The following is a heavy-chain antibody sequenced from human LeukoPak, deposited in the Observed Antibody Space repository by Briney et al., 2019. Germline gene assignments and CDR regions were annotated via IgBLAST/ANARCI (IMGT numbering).Heavy chain of an antibody. D-gene: IGHD3-22*01. V-gene: IGHV4-59*08. CDR2: IYYTGNT. CDR1: GTSMNNSW. J-gene: IGHJ6*03. Sequence: SETLSLTCNVSGTSMNNSWWSWIRQPPGTGLEWIGNIYYTGNTNYNPSLKSRVSISVDTSKSQFSLTLRSVSAADTAVYYCARRPYYYDTSNPAYYYYMDVWGKGTTVTVSS. CDR3: ARRPYYYDTSNPAYYYYMDV.